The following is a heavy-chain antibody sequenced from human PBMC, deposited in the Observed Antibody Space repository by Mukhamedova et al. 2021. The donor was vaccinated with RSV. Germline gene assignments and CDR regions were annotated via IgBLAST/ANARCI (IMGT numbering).Heavy chain of an antibody. D-gene: IGHD4-17*01. CDR3: AKDQLTYGDSVDGYWFDP. J-gene: IGHJ5*02. CDR2: IIPIFGTA. CDR1: A. V-gene: IGHV1-69*01. Sequence: AISWVRQAPGQGLEWMGGIIPIFGTANYAQKFQGRVTITADESTSTAYMELSSLRSEDTAVYYCAKDQLTYGDSVDGYWFDPWGQ.